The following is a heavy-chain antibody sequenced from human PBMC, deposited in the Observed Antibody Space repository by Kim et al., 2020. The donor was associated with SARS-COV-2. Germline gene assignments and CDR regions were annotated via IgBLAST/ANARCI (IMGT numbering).Heavy chain of an antibody. CDR3: ARVDALAGGMDV. J-gene: IGHJ6*02. CDR1: GFTFSSYD. V-gene: IGHV3-13*04. D-gene: IGHD3-16*01. CDR2: IGTAGDT. Sequence: GGSLRLSCAASGFTFSSYDMHWVRQATGKGLEWVSAIGTAGDTYYPGSVKGRFTISRENAKNSLYLQMNSLRAGDTAVYYCARVDALAGGMDVWGQGTTVTVSS.